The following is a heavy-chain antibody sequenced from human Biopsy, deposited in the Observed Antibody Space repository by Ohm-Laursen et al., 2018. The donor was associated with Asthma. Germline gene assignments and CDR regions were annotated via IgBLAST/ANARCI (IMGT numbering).Heavy chain of an antibody. D-gene: IGHD3-3*01. CDR2: STQGGGT. Sequence: SETLSLTWAVYGGSFSSNYWSWIRQTPGKGLEWIGESTQGGGTTFNPSLKSRVTISIDSSKSQLSLKVRSVTAADTAVYYCARGPEWNGLDVWGQGTTVTVSS. CDR1: GGSFSSNY. CDR3: ARGPEWNGLDV. V-gene: IGHV4-34*01. J-gene: IGHJ6*02.